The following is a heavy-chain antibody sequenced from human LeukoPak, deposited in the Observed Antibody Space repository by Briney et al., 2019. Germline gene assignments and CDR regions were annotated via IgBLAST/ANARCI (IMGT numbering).Heavy chain of an antibody. J-gene: IGHJ6*03. CDR2: FNPHSGGT. D-gene: IGHD3-10*01. V-gene: IGHV1-2*02. CDR3: ARELRFASGSYDYYYYMDV. CDR1: GYTFTGYY. Sequence: ASVKVSCKASGYTFTGYYIHWVRQAPGQGLEWMGWFNPHSGGTNYAQKFQGRVTMTRDTSISTAYMEMSRLKSDDRAVYYCARELRFASGSYDYYYYMDVWGKGTTVTISS.